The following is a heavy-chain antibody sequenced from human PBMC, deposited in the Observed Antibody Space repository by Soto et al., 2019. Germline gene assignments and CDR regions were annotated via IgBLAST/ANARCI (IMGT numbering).Heavy chain of an antibody. CDR3: ARVVAHYSGTYRTIDY. CDR2: ISTDGTST. Sequence: GGSLRHSCAASGFTFNAYWMHWVRQAPGKGLVWVSGISTDGTSTSYADSVKGRFTVSRDNAKNTLHLQMNSLRAEDTAVYYCARVVAHYSGTYRTIDYWGQGA. J-gene: IGHJ4*02. CDR1: GFTFNAYW. V-gene: IGHV3-74*01. D-gene: IGHD1-26*01.